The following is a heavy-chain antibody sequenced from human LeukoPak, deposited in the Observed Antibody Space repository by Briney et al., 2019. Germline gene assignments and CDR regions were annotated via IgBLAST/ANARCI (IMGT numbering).Heavy chain of an antibody. V-gene: IGHV3-23*01. CDR3: AKTQGYDFWSGYLNWFDP. CDR1: GFTFSSYA. J-gene: IGHJ5*02. Sequence: GGSLRLSCAASGFTFSSYAMSWVRQAPGKGLGWVSAISGSGGSTYYADSVKGRFTISRDNSKNTLYLQMNSLRAEDTAVYYCAKTQGYDFWSGYLNWFDPWGQGTLVTVSS. CDR2: ISGSGGST. D-gene: IGHD3-3*01.